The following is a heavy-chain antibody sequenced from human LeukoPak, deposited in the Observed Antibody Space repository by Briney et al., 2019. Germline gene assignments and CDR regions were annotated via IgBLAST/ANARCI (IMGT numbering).Heavy chain of an antibody. CDR2: IIPILGIA. V-gene: IGHV1-69*04. CDR1: GYTFTSYG. Sequence: AASVKVSCKASGYTFTSYGISWVRQAPGQGLEWMGRIIPILGIANYAQKFQGRVTITADKSTSTAYMELSSLRSEDTAVYYCARVVERDGYNLDDYWGQGTLVTVSS. D-gene: IGHD5-24*01. CDR3: ARVVERDGYNLDDY. J-gene: IGHJ4*02.